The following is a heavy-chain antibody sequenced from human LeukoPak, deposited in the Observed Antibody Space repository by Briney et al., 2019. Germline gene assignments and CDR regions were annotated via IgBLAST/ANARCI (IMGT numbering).Heavy chain of an antibody. D-gene: IGHD5-24*01. V-gene: IGHV3-30*19. Sequence: GGSLRLSCAASGFTFSSYGMHWVRQAPGKGLEWVAVISYDGSNKYYADSVKGRFTISRDNSKNTLYLQMNSLRAEDTAVYYCARDRLGRDGYNPALDYWGQGTLVTVSS. CDR2: ISYDGSNK. CDR1: GFTFSSYG. J-gene: IGHJ4*02. CDR3: ARDRLGRDGYNPALDY.